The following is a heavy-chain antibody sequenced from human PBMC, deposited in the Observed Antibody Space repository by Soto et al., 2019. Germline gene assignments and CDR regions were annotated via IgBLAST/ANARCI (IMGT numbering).Heavy chain of an antibody. CDR2: INHSGST. V-gene: IGHV4-34*01. J-gene: IGHJ6*02. D-gene: IGHD6-13*01. Sequence: LXRTCAVYGGSFSGYYWSWIRQPPGKGLEWIGEINHSGSTNYNPSLKSRVTISVDTSKNQFSLKLSSVTAADTAVYYFARGYKGSSWRNYYYYGMDVWGQGTTVTGSS. CDR1: GGSFSGYY. CDR3: ARGYKGSSWRNYYYYGMDV.